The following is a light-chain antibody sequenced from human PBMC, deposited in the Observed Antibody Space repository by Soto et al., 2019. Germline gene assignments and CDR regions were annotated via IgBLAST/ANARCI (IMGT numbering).Light chain of an antibody. CDR3: QQYDKWPRT. CDR2: GAS. J-gene: IGKJ1*01. CDR1: QSVSNN. Sequence: EIVLTQSPGTLSLSPGERATLSCRASQSVSNNYLAWYQQKPGQAPRLLIYGASNRATGVPARFSGSGSGTEFTLTISNLQSEDFAVYHCQQYDKWPRTFGQGTKVDIK. V-gene: IGKV3-15*01.